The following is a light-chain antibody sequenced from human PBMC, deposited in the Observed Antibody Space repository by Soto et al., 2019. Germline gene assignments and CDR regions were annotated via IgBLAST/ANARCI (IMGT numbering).Light chain of an antibody. CDR1: QSISNY. CDR2: AAS. V-gene: IGKV1-39*01. J-gene: IGKJ4*01. CDR3: QQSYSTHLT. Sequence: DTQMTQSPSSLSASVGDRVTITCRASQSISNYLNWYQQKPGKAPKLLIYAASSLQSGVPSRFSGSGSGTDFTLTISSLQPEDFATYYCQQSYSTHLTFGGGTKVEIK.